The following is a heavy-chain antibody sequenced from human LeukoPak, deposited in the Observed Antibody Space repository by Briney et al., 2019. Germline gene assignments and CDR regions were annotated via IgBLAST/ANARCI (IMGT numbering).Heavy chain of an antibody. CDR2: SSTSNGAT. D-gene: IGHD3-9*01. Sequence: ASVKVSCKASGYTFTSHPISWARQAPGQGLEWVGWSSTSNGATNYAQKLQGRVTMTTDTSTSTAYMELRSLRSDDTAVYYCARDDILTGYLAAWGQGTLVTVSS. V-gene: IGHV1-18*01. CDR3: ARDDILTGYLAA. CDR1: GYTFTSHP. J-gene: IGHJ5*02.